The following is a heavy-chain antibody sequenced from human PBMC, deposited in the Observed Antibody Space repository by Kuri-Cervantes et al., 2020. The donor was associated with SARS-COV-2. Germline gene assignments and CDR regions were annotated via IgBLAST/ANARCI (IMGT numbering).Heavy chain of an antibody. Sequence: GGSLRLSCKGSGYSFTSYWISWVRQMPGKGLEWMGRIDPSDSYTNYSPSFQGHVTISADKSISTAYLQWSSLKASDTAMYYCASSNGGWQPYYFDYWGQGTLVTVSS. CDR3: ASSNGGWQPYYFDY. J-gene: IGHJ4*02. CDR2: IDPSDSYT. D-gene: IGHD2-8*01. CDR1: GYSFTSYW. V-gene: IGHV5-10-1*01.